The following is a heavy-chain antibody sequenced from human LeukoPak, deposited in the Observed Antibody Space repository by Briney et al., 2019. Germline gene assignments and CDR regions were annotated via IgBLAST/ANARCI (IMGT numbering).Heavy chain of an antibody. D-gene: IGHD4-17*01. CDR3: GREWKGRLRYIDY. V-gene: IGHV3-7*03. CDR1: GFPYSIYW. CDR2: IKQDGCEK. Sequence: GGPLRLLCAASGFPYSIYWMSWVREAPGKGREWVANIKQDGCEKYYVDSVKGRFTISRDNAKTSLYLEMNSLRAEDTAVYYCGREWKGRLRYIDYWGQGTLVTVCS. J-gene: IGHJ4*02.